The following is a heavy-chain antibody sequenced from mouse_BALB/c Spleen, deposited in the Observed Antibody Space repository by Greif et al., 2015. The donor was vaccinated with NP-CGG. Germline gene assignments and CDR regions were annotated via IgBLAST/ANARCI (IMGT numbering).Heavy chain of an antibody. J-gene: IGHJ4*01. CDR3: AIYRYGGYAMDY. Sequence: EVKLVESGGGLVKPGGALKLSCAASGFTFSSYAMSWVRQSPEKRLEWVAEISSGGSYTYYPDTVTGRFTISRDNAKNTLXLEMSSLRSEDTAMYYCAIYRYGGYAMDYWGQGTSVTVSS. CDR2: ISSGGSYT. D-gene: IGHD2-14*01. CDR1: GFTFSSYA. V-gene: IGHV5-9-4*01.